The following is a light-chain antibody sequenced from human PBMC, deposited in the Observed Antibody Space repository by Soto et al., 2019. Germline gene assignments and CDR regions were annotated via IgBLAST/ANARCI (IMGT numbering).Light chain of an antibody. Sequence: SYELSQPPSVSVSPGQTASISCSGDKLGDGFVCWYQLNPGQSPQLVIYEDMKRPSGIPERFSGSNSGNTATLTIDGTQGMDEADYYCQTWDSEAVIFGGGTKLTVL. CDR3: QTWDSEAVI. CDR1: KLGDGF. V-gene: IGLV3-1*01. J-gene: IGLJ2*01. CDR2: EDM.